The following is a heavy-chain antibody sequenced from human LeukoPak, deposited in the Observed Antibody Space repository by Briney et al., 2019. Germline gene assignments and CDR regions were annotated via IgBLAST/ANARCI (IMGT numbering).Heavy chain of an antibody. CDR3: ARDRRPYSSSSLYNWFDP. D-gene: IGHD6-6*01. CDR2: IYHSGST. J-gene: IGHJ5*02. V-gene: IGHV4-30-2*01. CDR1: GGSISSGGYY. Sequence: PSQTLSLTCTVSGGSISSGGYYWSWIRQPPGKGLEWIGYIYHSGSTYYNPSLKSRVTISVDRSKKQFSLKLSSVTAADTAVYYCARDRRPYSSSSLYNWFDPWGQGTLVTVSS.